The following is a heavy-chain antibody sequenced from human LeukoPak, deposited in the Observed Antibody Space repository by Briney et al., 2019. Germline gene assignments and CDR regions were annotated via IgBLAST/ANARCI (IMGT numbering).Heavy chain of an antibody. CDR3: ARDFLHLGG. V-gene: IGHV3-48*04. Sequence: GGSLRLSCAASGFTFSSYSMNWVRQAPGKGLEWLSYITGGTTTITYYADSVKGRFTISRDNAKNTLYLQMNSLRAEDTAVYYCARDFLHLGGWGQGTMVTVSS. CDR1: GFTFSSYS. CDR2: ITGGTTTIT. D-gene: IGHD3-16*01. J-gene: IGHJ3*01.